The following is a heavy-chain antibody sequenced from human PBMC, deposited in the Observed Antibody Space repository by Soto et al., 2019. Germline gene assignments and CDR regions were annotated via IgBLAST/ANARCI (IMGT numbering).Heavy chain of an antibody. V-gene: IGHV4-59*01. CDR3: ARLGGYYYMDV. Sequence: SETLSLTCTVSGGSFSSYYWSWIRQPPGKGLECIGYIYYSGSTNYNPSLKSRVTISLDTSKNHFSLKLSSVTPADTAVYYCARLGGYYYMDVWGKGTTVTVSS. CDR1: GGSFSSYY. J-gene: IGHJ6*03. D-gene: IGHD3-10*01. CDR2: IYYSGST.